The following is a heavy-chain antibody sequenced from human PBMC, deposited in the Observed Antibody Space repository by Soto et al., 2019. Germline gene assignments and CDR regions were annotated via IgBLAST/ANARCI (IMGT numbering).Heavy chain of an antibody. Sequence: QVQLVQSGAEVKKPGASVKVSCKASGYTFTSYGISWVRQAPGQGLEWMGWISAYNGNTNYAQKLQGRVTMTTDTSTSTAYMELRSLRSDDTAVYYCARAFLDTIFGVVMGFDYWGQGTLVTVSS. V-gene: IGHV1-18*01. J-gene: IGHJ4*02. D-gene: IGHD3-3*01. CDR1: GYTFTSYG. CDR3: ARAFLDTIFGVVMGFDY. CDR2: ISAYNGNT.